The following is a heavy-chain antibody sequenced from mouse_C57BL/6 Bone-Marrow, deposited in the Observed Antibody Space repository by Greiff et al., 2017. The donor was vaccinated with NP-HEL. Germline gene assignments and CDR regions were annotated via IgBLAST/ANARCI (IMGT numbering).Heavy chain of an antibody. CDR2: IYPGSGST. CDR1: GYTFTSYW. J-gene: IGHJ3*01. Sequence: QVQLQQPGAELVKPGASVKMSCKASGYTFTSYWITWVKQRPGQGLEWIGDIYPGSGSTNYNEKFKSKATLTVDTSSSTAYMQLSSLTSEDSAVYYCARVRDYGYDGWAWFAYWGQGTLVTVSA. CDR3: ARVRDYGYDGWAWFAY. V-gene: IGHV1-55*01. D-gene: IGHD2-2*01.